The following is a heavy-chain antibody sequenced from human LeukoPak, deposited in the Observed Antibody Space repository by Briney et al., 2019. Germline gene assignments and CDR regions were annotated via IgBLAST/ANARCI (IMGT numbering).Heavy chain of an antibody. J-gene: IGHJ4*02. Sequence: GESLKISCEASGYDFTYYWIGWVRQMPGKGLEWMGIIYPGDSDTRYSPSFQGQVTISADKSISTAYLQWSSLKALDTAMYYCARQSVKGIQLFYWGQGTLVTVSS. V-gene: IGHV5-51*01. D-gene: IGHD5-18*01. CDR1: GYDFTYYW. CDR2: IYPGDSDT. CDR3: ARQSVKGIQLFY.